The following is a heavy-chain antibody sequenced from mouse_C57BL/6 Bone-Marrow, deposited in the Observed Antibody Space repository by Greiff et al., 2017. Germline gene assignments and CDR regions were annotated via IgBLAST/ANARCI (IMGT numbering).Heavy chain of an antibody. D-gene: IGHD1-3*01. V-gene: IGHV1-50*01. CDR2: IDPSDSYT. J-gene: IGHJ2*01. Sequence: QVQLQQPGAELVRPGASVKLSCKASGYTFTSYWMQWVKQRPGQGLEWIGEIDPSDSYTNYNQKFKGKATLTVDTSSSTAYMQLSSLTSEDSAVYYCARSGGSSPYFDYWGQGTTLTVSS. CDR1: GYTFTSYW. CDR3: ARSGGSSPYFDY.